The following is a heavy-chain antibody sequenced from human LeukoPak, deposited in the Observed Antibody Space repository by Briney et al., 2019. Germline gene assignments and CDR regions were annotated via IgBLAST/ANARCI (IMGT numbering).Heavy chain of an antibody. J-gene: IGHJ4*02. CDR2: IKQAGSEN. CDR3: ARVCGDYCFDY. Sequence: GGSLRLSCAASGFTFSSYAMSWVRQAPGKGLEWVANIKQAGSENSYVDSAKGRFTISRDNAKNSLFLQINSLRAEDTAVYYCARVCGDYCFDYWGPGTLVTVST. V-gene: IGHV3-7*01. D-gene: IGHD2-21*01. CDR1: GFTFSSYA.